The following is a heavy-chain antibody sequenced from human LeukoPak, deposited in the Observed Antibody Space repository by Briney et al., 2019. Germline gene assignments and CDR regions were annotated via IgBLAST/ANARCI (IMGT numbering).Heavy chain of an antibody. V-gene: IGHV3-30*02. Sequence: GGSLRLSCAASGFTFTSYGIHWVRQAPGKGLEWVAFIRYDGSKKYYADSVKGRFTISRDNSKNTLYLQMNSLRAEDTAVYYCAKGSKEVLFTRDHHMDVWGKGTTVT. CDR3: AKGSKEVLFTRDHHMDV. J-gene: IGHJ6*03. CDR1: GFTFTSYG. CDR2: IRYDGSKK. D-gene: IGHD3-3*01.